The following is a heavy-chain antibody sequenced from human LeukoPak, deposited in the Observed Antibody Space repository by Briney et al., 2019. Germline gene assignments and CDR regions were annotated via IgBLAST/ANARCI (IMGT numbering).Heavy chain of an antibody. CDR1: GFTFSNLW. CDR3: ATSTAAAGTD. D-gene: IGHD6-13*01. Sequence: PGGSLRISCAASGFTFSNLWMSWVRQAPGKGLKWVANIKQDGSEKYYVDSVKGRFTISRDNAQNSLYLQMNSLRAEDTAIYYCATSTAAAGTDWGQGTLVTVSS. V-gene: IGHV3-7*03. J-gene: IGHJ4*02. CDR2: IKQDGSEK.